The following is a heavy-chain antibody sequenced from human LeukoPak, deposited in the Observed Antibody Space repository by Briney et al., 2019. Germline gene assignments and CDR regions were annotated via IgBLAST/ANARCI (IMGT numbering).Heavy chain of an antibody. J-gene: IGHJ4*02. CDR2: INPSGGST. D-gene: IGHD4-11*01. Sequence: ASVKVSCKASGYTFTGYYMHWVRQAPGQGLEWMGIINPSGGSTSYAQKFQGRVTMTRDMSTSTVHMELSSLRSEDTAVYYCAREGTVTNDLGYWGQGTLVTVSS. CDR1: GYTFTGYY. V-gene: IGHV1-46*01. CDR3: AREGTVTNDLGY.